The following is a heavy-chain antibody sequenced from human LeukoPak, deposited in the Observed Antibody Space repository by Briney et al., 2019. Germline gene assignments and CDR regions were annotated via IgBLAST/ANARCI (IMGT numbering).Heavy chain of an antibody. CDR1: GGSISSSSYY. Sequence: PSETMSLTCTVSGGSISSSSYYWGWIRHPPGKGLEWIGSIYYSGSTYYNPSLKSRVTISVDKSKNQFSLKLSSVTAADTAVYYCARHREEPPGRVKLVGYFDYWGQGTLVTVSS. CDR2: IYYSGST. J-gene: IGHJ4*02. D-gene: IGHD6-6*01. CDR3: ARHREEPPGRVKLVGYFDY. V-gene: IGHV4-39*01.